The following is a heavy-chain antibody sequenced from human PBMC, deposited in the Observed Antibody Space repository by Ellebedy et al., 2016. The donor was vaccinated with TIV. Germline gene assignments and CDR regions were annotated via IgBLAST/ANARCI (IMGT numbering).Heavy chain of an antibody. CDR2: ISSSFTTI. J-gene: IGHJ6*02. V-gene: IGHV3-48*04. Sequence: GESLKISCAASGFTFSSYSMNWVRQAPGKGLEWVSYISSSFTTIYYTDSVKGRFTISRDNAKNSLFLQMNSLRAEDTAVYYCARDIVVVPAARRPYYYSGMDVWGQGTTVTVSS. CDR3: ARDIVVVPAARRPYYYSGMDV. D-gene: IGHD2-2*01. CDR1: GFTFSSYS.